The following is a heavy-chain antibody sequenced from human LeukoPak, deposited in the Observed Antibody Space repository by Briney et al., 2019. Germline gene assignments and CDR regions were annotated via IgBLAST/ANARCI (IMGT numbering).Heavy chain of an antibody. CDR1: GGTFSSYA. CDR2: IIPIFGTA. CDR3: ARDLFYCTNGVCRQTDPDAFDI. V-gene: IGHV1-69*05. Sequence: SVKVSCKASGGTFSSYAISWVRQAPGQGLEWMGRIIPIFGTANYAQKFQGRVTVTTDESTSTAYMELSSLRSEDTAVYYCARDLFYCTNGVCRQTDPDAFDIWGQGTMVTVSS. D-gene: IGHD2-8*01. J-gene: IGHJ3*02.